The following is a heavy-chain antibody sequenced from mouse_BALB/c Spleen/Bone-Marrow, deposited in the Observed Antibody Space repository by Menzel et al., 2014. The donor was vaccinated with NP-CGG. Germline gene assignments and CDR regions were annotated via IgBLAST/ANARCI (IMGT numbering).Heavy chain of an antibody. CDR1: GFNIKDTY. CDR2: IDPANGDT. J-gene: IGHJ4*01. D-gene: IGHD2-4*01. CDR3: ARYLIFYDYDEAMDY. V-gene: IGHV14-3*02. Sequence: VHVKQSGAEPVKPGASVKLSCTASGFNIKDTYMHWVKQRPEQGLEWIGRIDPANGDTKYDPKFQGKATITADTSSNTAYLQLSSLTSEDTAVYYCARYLIFYDYDEAMDYWGQGTSVTVSS.